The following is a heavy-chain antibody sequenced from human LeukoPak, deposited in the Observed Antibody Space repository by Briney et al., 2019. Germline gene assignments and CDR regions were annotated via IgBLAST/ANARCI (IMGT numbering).Heavy chain of an antibody. CDR3: ARNRVGYCSGGSCFHAFGI. V-gene: IGHV1-2*02. J-gene: IGHJ3*02. Sequence: ASVKVSCKASGYTFTGYYMHWVRQAPGQGLEWMGWINPNSGGTNYAQKFQGRVTMTRDTSISTAYMELSRLRSDDTAVYYCARNRVGYCSGGSCFHAFGIWGQGTMVTVSS. CDR1: GYTFTGYY. D-gene: IGHD2-15*01. CDR2: INPNSGGT.